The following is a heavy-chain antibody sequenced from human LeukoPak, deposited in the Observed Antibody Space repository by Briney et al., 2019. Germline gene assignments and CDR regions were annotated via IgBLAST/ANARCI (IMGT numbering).Heavy chain of an antibody. D-gene: IGHD1-26*01. CDR2: IYTSGST. J-gene: IGHJ4*02. CDR3: ARDGSSELPEYYFDY. Sequence: SETLSLTCSVSGDSISSGSYYWSWIRQPAGKGLEWIGRIYTSGSTNYIPSLKSRLTISVDTSKNQFSLRLSSVTAADTAVYYCARDGSSELPEYYFDYWGQGTLVTVSS. CDR1: GDSISSGSYY. V-gene: IGHV4-61*02.